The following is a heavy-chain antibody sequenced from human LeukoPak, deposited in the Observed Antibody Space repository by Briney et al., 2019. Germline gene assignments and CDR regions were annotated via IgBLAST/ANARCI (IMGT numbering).Heavy chain of an antibody. CDR3: ARQGPTVTLDY. D-gene: IGHD4-17*01. V-gene: IGHV5-51*01. J-gene: IGHJ4*02. Sequence: GESLKISCKVSGYSITSYWIGWVRQMPGKGLEWMAIINPGESDTRYSPSFQGQVTISVDKSISTAYLQWSSLQASDTAMYYCARQGPTVTLDYWGQGTLVTVSS. CDR2: INPGESDT. CDR1: GYSITSYW.